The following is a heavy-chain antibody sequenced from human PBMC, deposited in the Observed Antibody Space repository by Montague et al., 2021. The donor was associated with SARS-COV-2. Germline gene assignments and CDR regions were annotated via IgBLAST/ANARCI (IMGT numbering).Heavy chain of an antibody. D-gene: IGHD3-10*01. V-gene: IGHV4-34*01. Sequence: SETLSLTCAVYGGSFSGYYWSWIRQPPEKGLEWIGETNQSGRTNNNPSLKSRVIISVDTSKNQFSLKLSSVTAADTAVYYCARRGGSVWGVTVSAELDYWGQGIPVIVSS. CDR1: GGSFSGYY. CDR2: TNQSGRT. CDR3: ARRGGSVWGVTVSAELDY. J-gene: IGHJ4*02.